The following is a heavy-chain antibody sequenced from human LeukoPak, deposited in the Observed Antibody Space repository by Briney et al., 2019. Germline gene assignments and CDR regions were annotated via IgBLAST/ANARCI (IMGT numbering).Heavy chain of an antibody. V-gene: IGHV4-34*01. J-gene: IGHJ4*02. CDR3: ARDKNDFPFDY. CDR1: GRSFSGYY. D-gene: IGHD3-3*01. Sequence: PSETLFLTCAVYGRSFSGYYWSWIRQPPGKGQEWIGEINHSGSTNYNPPLKSRVTISVDTSKNQFSLKLSSVTAADTAVYYCARDKNDFPFDYWGQGTQVTVSS. CDR2: INHSGST.